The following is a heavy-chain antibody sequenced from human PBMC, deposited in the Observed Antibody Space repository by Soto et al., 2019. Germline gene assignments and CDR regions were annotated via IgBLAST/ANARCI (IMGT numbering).Heavy chain of an antibody. CDR3: ARGLILWFGELSRRGGYYYCMDV. CDR1: GGSLSGYQ. J-gene: IGHJ6*03. D-gene: IGHD3-10*01. V-gene: IGHV4-34*01. CDR2: INDSGNI. Sequence: QVQLQQWGAGLLKPSETLSLTCAVYGGSLSGYQWTWIRQTPGKGLEWIGEINDSGNINYNPSLKSRVTILLDTPRKQISLKLSSVTAADSAVYYCARGLILWFGELSRRGGYYYCMDVWGKGTTVTVYS.